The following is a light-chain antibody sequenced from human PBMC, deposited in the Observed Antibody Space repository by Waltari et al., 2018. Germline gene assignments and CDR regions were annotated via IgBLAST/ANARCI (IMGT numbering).Light chain of an antibody. J-gene: IGLJ1*01. CDR2: DVS. Sequence: QSALTQPASVSGSPGQSITISCTGTSSDVGGYNYVSWYQQHPGKAPKLMIYDVSKRPSGVSNRFSGSKSGNTASLTSSGLQAEDEADYYCSSYTSSSTLYVFGTGTKVTVL. CDR1: SSDVGGYNY. CDR3: SSYTSSSTLYV. V-gene: IGLV2-14*01.